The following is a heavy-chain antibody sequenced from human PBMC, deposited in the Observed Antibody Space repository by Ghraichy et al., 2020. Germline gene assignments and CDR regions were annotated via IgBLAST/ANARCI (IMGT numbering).Heavy chain of an antibody. CDR3: ARGRRDDFWSGYSDY. D-gene: IGHD3-3*01. J-gene: IGHJ4*02. Sequence: SETLSLTCAVYGGSFSGYYWSWIRQPPGKGLEWIGEINHSGSTNYNPSLKSRVTISVDTSKNQFSLKLSSVTAADTAVYYCARGRRDDFWSGYSDYWGQGTLVTVSS. CDR2: INHSGST. V-gene: IGHV4-34*01. CDR1: GGSFSGYY.